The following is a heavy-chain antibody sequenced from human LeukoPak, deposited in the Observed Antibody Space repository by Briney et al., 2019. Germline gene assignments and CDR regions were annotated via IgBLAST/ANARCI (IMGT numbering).Heavy chain of an antibody. Sequence: SETLSLTCAVYGGAFSDYSWSWIRQPPGKGLEWIGYIYYSGTTNYNPSLKSRVTISVDTSKNQFSLKLNSVTAADTAVDYCARWSFGSGSYGFDIWGQGARVTVSS. CDR3: ARWSFGSGSYGFDI. V-gene: IGHV4-59*08. CDR2: IYYSGTT. J-gene: IGHJ3*02. D-gene: IGHD3-10*01. CDR1: GGAFSDYS.